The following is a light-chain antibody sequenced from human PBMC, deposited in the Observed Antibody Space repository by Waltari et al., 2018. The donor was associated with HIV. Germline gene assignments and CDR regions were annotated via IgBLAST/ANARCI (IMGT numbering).Light chain of an antibody. Sequence: QSVLTQPPSVSAAPGQKVTISCSGSSSNIGNTYVSWYQQIPGTAPRLVIYDTNDRPSGIPDRFSGSKSGTSATLGITGPQTGDEADYYCGTWDSSLSAVVFGGGTKLTVL. CDR1: SSNIGNTY. CDR3: GTWDSSLSAVV. J-gene: IGLJ2*01. V-gene: IGLV1-51*01. CDR2: DTN.